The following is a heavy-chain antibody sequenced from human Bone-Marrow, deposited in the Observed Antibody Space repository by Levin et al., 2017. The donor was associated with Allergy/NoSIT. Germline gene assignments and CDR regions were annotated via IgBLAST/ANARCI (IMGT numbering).Heavy chain of an antibody. CDR3: ARTRIAVAGYSNYHYYIDV. V-gene: IGHV2-70*01. CDR1: GFSLSTSAMC. CDR2: IQWDDDK. J-gene: IGHJ6*03. Sequence: SGPTLVKPTQTLTLTCAFSGFSLSTSAMCVSWIRQPPGKALEWLALIQWDDDKYYSTSLKTRLTISKDTSKNQVVLTVTNMTPVDTATYFCARTRIAVAGYSNYHYYIDVWGMGTTVTVSS. D-gene: IGHD6-19*01.